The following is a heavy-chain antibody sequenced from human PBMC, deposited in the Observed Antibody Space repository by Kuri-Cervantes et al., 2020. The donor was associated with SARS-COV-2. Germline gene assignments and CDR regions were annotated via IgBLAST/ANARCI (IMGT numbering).Heavy chain of an antibody. J-gene: IGHJ6*02. Sequence: GESLKISCKAPGYTFNGYYMHWVRQAPGQGLEWMGWINPNSGGTNYAQKFQGWVTMTRDTSISTVYMELSRLRSDDTAVYYCARDTGTYCSDISCYGYYYYYGMDVWGQGTTVTVSS. V-gene: IGHV1-2*04. CDR3: ARDTGTYCSDISCYGYYYYYGMDV. CDR2: INPNSGGT. D-gene: IGHD2-2*01. CDR1: GYTFNGYY.